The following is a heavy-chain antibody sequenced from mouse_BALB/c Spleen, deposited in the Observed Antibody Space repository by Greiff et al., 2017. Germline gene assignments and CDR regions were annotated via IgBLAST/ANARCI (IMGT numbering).Heavy chain of an antibody. CDR3: ASGDYYGSSYGWFAY. D-gene: IGHD1-1*01. CDR1: GFSLTGYG. CDR2: IWGDGST. V-gene: IGHV2-6-7*01. J-gene: IGHJ3*01. Sequence: VKVVESGPGLVAPSQSLSITCTVSGFSLTGYGVNWVRQPPGKGLEWLGMIWGDGSTDYNSALKSRLSISKDNSKSQVFLKMNSLQTDDTARYYCASGDYYGSSYGWFAYWGQGTLVTVSA.